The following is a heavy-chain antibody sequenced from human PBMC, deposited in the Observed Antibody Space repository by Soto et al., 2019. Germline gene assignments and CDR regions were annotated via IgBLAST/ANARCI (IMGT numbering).Heavy chain of an antibody. J-gene: IGHJ4*02. CDR1: GYTFSTFG. V-gene: IGHV1-18*01. Sequence: APVKVSCKTSGYTFSTFGISWVRQAPGQGLEWMGWISAYTGNTNYAQKLQGRVTMTTDTSTSTAYMELRSLRSDDTAVYYCARGPEYSSGPEARFDYWGQGTLVTVSS. CDR2: ISAYTGNT. CDR3: ARGPEYSSGPEARFDY. D-gene: IGHD6-19*01.